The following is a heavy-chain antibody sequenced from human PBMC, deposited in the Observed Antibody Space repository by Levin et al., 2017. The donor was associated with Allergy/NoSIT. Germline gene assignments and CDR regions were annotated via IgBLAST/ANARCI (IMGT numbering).Heavy chain of an antibody. CDR1: GGSISSSSYY. CDR3: ARLGYCSGGSCSDWFDP. J-gene: IGHJ5*02. D-gene: IGHD2-15*01. V-gene: IGHV4-39*01. CDR2: IYYSGST. Sequence: SETLSLTCTVSGGSISSSSYYWGWIRQPPGKGLEWIGSIYYSGSTYYNPSLKSRVTISVDTSKNQFSLKLSSVTAADTAVYYCARLGYCSGGSCSDWFDPWGQGTLVTVSS.